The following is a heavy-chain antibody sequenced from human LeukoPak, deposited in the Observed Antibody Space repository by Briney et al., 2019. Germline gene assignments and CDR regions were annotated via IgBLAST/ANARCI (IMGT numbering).Heavy chain of an antibody. CDR2: ITWNSAYK. J-gene: IGHJ4*02. V-gene: IGHV3-9*01. D-gene: IGHD4-23*01. CDR1: GFTFEHYG. CDR3: AKASDYGGNEFDY. Sequence: GGSLRLSCAASGFTFEHYGMRWVRQVPGKGLEWVAYITWNSAYKGYADSVKGRFAISRDNAKNSLHLQMNSLTAADTAFYYCAKASDYGGNEFDYWGQGTLVTVSS.